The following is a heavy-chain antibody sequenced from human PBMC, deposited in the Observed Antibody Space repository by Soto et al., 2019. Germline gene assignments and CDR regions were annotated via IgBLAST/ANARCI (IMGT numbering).Heavy chain of an antibody. D-gene: IGHD2-8*02. V-gene: IGHV4-34*01. CDR2: INRSGST. Sequence: SETLSLTCAVSGGSISSGGYSWTWIRQPPGTGLEWVGEINRSGSTNYSPSLKSRVTISVDTSKNQFSLKLTSVTAADTAVYYCARDKITGLFDYWGQGTLVTVSS. CDR1: GGSISSGGYS. CDR3: ARDKITGLFDY. J-gene: IGHJ4*02.